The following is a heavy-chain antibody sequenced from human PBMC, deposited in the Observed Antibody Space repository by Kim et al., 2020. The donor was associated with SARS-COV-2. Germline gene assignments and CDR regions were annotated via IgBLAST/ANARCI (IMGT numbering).Heavy chain of an antibody. V-gene: IGHV3-21*01. Sequence: GGSLRLSCAASGFTFSSYSMNWVRQAPGKGLEWVASISSSSSDIYYADSVKGRFTISRDNAKNSLYLQMNSLRAEDTAVYYCAREGLTGVHYYYGMDVWGQGTTVTVSS. D-gene: IGHD7-27*01. CDR1: GFTFSSYS. CDR2: ISSSSSDI. J-gene: IGHJ6*02. CDR3: AREGLTGVHYYYGMDV.